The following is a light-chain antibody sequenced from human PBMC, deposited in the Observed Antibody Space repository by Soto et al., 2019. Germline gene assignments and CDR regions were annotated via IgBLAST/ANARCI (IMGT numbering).Light chain of an antibody. CDR1: QSVSSSY. Sequence: EIVLTQSPGPLSLSPGXRATLSCRASQSVSSSYLAWYQQKPGQAPRLLIYGASNRATGIADRFSGSGSGTDFTLTISRLEPEDFAVYYCQQYDRSPGTFRQGTKVDIK. CDR2: GAS. CDR3: QQYDRSPGT. V-gene: IGKV3-20*01. J-gene: IGKJ1*01.